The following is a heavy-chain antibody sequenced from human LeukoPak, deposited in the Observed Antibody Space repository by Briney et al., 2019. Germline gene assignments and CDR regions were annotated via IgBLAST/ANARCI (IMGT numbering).Heavy chain of an antibody. D-gene: IGHD3-9*01. Sequence: GGSLRLSCAASGFTFSSYSMNWVRQAPGKGLEWVSSISSSSSYIYYADSVKGRFTISRDNAKNSLYLQMNSLRAEDTAVYYCARDSPYFDWLLPDAAWFDPWGQGTLVTVSS. J-gene: IGHJ5*02. V-gene: IGHV3-21*01. CDR2: ISSSSSYI. CDR1: GFTFSSYS. CDR3: ARDSPYFDWLLPDAAWFDP.